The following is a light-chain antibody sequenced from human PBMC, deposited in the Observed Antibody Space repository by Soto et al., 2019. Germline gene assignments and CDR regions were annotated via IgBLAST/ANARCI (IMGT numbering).Light chain of an antibody. Sequence: HSALTQPASVSGSPGQSIAISCTGTSSDVGAFNYVSWYQQHPGKAPKFMIFDVSSRPSGVSDRFSGSKSGNTASLTISGLQTEDEADYYCASYTTSSTYVFGTGTKLTVL. J-gene: IGLJ1*01. CDR1: SSDVGAFNY. CDR3: ASYTTSSTYV. CDR2: DVS. V-gene: IGLV2-14*03.